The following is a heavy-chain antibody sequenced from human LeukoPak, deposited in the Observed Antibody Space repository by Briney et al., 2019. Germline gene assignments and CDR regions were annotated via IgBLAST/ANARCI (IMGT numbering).Heavy chain of an antibody. CDR2: IIPVFDRP. CDR3: ARDAQWELRAFDV. CDR1: GGRFKSYG. D-gene: IGHD1-26*01. V-gene: IGHV1-69*06. Sequence: SVKVSCKTTGGRFKSYGFGWVRQAPGQGLEWMGGIIPVFDRPTYAQKFEGRVTITADKSTNTTYMEISSLTSDDTAVYYCARDAQWELRAFDVWGQGTMVIVSS. J-gene: IGHJ3*01.